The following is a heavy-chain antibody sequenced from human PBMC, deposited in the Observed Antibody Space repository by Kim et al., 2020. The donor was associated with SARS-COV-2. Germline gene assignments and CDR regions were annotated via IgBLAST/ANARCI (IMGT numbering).Heavy chain of an antibody. D-gene: IGHD3-10*01. CDR2: ISYDGSNK. V-gene: IGHV3-30*18. Sequence: GGSLRLSCAASGFTFSSYGMHWVRQAPGKGLEWVAVISYDGSNKYYADSVKGRFTISRDNSKNTLYLQMNSLRAEDTAVYYCAKVGLGTEGDFDYWGQGTLVTVSS. J-gene: IGHJ4*02. CDR1: GFTFSSYG. CDR3: AKVGLGTEGDFDY.